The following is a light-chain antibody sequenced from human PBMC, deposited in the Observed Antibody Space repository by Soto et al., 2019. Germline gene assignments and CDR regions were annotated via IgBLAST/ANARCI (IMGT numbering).Light chain of an antibody. V-gene: IGKV1-5*01. CDR2: DAS. CDR1: QNIGSW. CDR3: QQYNSYSPA. J-gene: IGKJ1*01. Sequence: DIQMTQSPATLSASVGDRVTITCRASQNIGSWLAWYQQKPGKAPNLLIYDASSLESGVPSRFSGGGSGTEFSLTIDTLQPDDFATYYCQQYNSYSPAFGPGTKVDIK.